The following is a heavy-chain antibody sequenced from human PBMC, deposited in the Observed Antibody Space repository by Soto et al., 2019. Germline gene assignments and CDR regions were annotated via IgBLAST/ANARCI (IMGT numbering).Heavy chain of an antibody. D-gene: IGHD2-2*01. CDR3: ACQKYCSSTSCPVAFDI. Sequence: ASVKVSCKASGYTFTSYGISWVRQAPGQGLEWMGWISAYNGNTNYAQKLQGRVTMTTDTSTSTAYMELRSLRSDDTAVYYCACQKYCSSTSCPVAFDIWGQGTMVTVSS. CDR2: ISAYNGNT. J-gene: IGHJ3*02. CDR1: GYTFTSYG. V-gene: IGHV1-18*01.